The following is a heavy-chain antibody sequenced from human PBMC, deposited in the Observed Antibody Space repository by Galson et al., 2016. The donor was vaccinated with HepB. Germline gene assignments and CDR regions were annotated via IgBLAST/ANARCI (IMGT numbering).Heavy chain of an antibody. V-gene: IGHV4-39*01. CDR1: GTSISETRYH. D-gene: IGHD3-3*01. CDR2: IYYNGDP. J-gene: IGHJ4*02. CDR3: GRHRDRIGYFDY. Sequence: ETLSLTCYVSGTSISETRYHWGWVRQPPGKGLEWIGSIYYNGDPFYKSSLTSRITVSMAASNNQFSLTLSSVTAADTGVYYCGRHRDRIGYFDYWGQGALVTVSS.